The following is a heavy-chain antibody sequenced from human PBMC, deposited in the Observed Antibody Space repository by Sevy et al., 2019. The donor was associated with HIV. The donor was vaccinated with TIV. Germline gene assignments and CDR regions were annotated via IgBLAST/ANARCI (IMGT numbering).Heavy chain of an antibody. CDR1: GFTVSTYA. V-gene: IGHV3-23*01. D-gene: IGHD5-18*01. CDR3: AAGDTSMVTDLDY. J-gene: IGHJ4*02. Sequence: GGSLRLSCAASGFTVSTYAINSVRQAPVEGLEWVSAITGGGDSTYYADSVKGRFTISRDNSKNVVYLQMNSLRAEDTAVYYCAAGDTSMVTDLDYWGQGTLVTVSS. CDR2: ITGGGDST.